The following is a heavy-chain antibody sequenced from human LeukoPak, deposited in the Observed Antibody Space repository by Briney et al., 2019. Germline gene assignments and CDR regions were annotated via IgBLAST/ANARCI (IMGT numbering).Heavy chain of an antibody. Sequence: GGSLRLSCGACGFTFSCCSMKWVRQAPGKGLECVGSISSRSSYIYYADSVKGRFTISRDNAKNSLYLQMNSLRAEDTAVYYCARTSSGYSYYWGQGTLVTVSS. J-gene: IGHJ4*02. CDR3: ARTSSGYSYY. CDR1: GFTFSCCS. D-gene: IGHD3-22*01. V-gene: IGHV3-21*01. CDR2: ISSRSSYI.